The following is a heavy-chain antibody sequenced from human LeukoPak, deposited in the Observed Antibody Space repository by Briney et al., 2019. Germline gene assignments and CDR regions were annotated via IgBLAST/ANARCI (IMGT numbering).Heavy chain of an antibody. CDR3: AKTGGRDGYGFDS. J-gene: IGHJ4*02. V-gene: IGHV3-30*02. CDR1: GFTFSSHG. D-gene: IGHD5-24*01. Sequence: GGSLRLSCAASGFTFSSHGMHWVRQARGKGLEWVAVVRYDGSDKYYADSVKGRFTISRDNSKNTLYLQMNSLRAEDTALYYCAKTGGRDGYGFDSWGQGTLVTVSP. CDR2: VRYDGSDK.